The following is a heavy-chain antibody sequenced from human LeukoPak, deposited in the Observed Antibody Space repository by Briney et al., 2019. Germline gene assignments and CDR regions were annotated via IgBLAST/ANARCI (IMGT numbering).Heavy chain of an antibody. CDR2: INPNSGGT. CDR1: GYTFTGYY. D-gene: IGHD6-6*01. V-gene: IGHV1-2*02. CDR3: ARVSPGSSSGDFDY. J-gene: IGHJ4*02. Sequence: ASVKVSCKASGYTFTGYYMHWVRQAPGQGLEWMGWINPNSGGTNYAQKFQGRVTMTRDTSISTAYMELSRLRSGDTAVYYCARVSPGSSSGDFDYWGQGTLVTVSS.